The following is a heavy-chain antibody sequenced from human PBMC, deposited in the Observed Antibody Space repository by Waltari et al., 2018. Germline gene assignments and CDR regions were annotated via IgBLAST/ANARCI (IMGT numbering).Heavy chain of an antibody. D-gene: IGHD1-1*01. V-gene: IGHV1-3*04. CDR3: ARDPGGWNVDY. CDR2: INTGYGNT. Sequence: QVQLVQSGAEVKGPGASVKVSCKASGYIFSSRAMHWVRQAPGQRLEWMGWINTGYGNTKYSKKFQGRFIFTRDTSEITAYMDLSGLTSDDTAVYYCARDPGGWNVDYWGQGTHVTVSS. CDR1: GYIFSSRA. J-gene: IGHJ4*02.